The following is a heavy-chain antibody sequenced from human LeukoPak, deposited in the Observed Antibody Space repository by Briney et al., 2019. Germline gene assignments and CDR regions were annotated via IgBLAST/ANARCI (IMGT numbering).Heavy chain of an antibody. J-gene: IGHJ4*02. CDR1: GGSFSGYY. Sequence: SETLSLTCAVYGGSFSGYYWSWIRQPPGKGLEWIGEINHSGSTDYTPSLKSRATISADTSKNQFSLKLTSVTAADTAVYYCSSLEVSSSWRYWGQGTLVTVSS. CDR2: INHSGST. V-gene: IGHV4-34*01. CDR3: SSLEVSSSWRY. D-gene: IGHD6-13*01.